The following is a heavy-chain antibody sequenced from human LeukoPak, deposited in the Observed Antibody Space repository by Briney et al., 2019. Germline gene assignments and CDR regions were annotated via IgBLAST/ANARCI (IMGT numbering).Heavy chain of an antibody. CDR1: GFTFRNVW. J-gene: IGHJ4*02. Sequence: PGGSLRLSCVASGFTFRNVWMSWVRQAPGKGLEWVGRVKSNPDGGTTDYAAPVKGRFTISRDDSKNTQYLEMDSLKTEDTAVYFCTTGGGGTYSSDFWGQGTLVTVSS. CDR2: VKSNPDGGTT. V-gene: IGHV3-15*01. D-gene: IGHD1-26*01. CDR3: TTGGGGTYSSDF.